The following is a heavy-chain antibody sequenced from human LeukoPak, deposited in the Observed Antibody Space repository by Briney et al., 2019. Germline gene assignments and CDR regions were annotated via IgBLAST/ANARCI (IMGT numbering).Heavy chain of an antibody. CDR3: ARSSRFDWLLYFDP. D-gene: IGHD3-9*01. V-gene: IGHV1-18*01. J-gene: IGHJ5*02. CDR2: ISGYNCNT. CDR1: GYTFTNYG. Sequence: ASVKVSCQASGYTFTNYGINWVRQAPGQGLEWMGWISGYNCNTIYAENVQGRFTISPDPSTNTAYLWLGRLRSDDTAVFYCARSSRFDWLLYFDPWGQGTLVTVSS.